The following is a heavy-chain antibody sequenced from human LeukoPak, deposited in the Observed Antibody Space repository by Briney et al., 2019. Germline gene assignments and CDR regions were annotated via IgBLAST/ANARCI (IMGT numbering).Heavy chain of an antibody. Sequence: ASVKVSCKASGYTFTGYYIHWVRQAPGQGLEWMGRINPNNGGTNYAQKFQGRVTMSRDTSISTVYMELSRLRYDDTAVYYCARDRKGDYDVADYWGQGTLVTVSP. CDR1: GYTFTGYY. CDR3: ARDRKGDYDVADY. V-gene: IGHV1-2*06. J-gene: IGHJ4*02. CDR2: INPNNGGT. D-gene: IGHD4-17*01.